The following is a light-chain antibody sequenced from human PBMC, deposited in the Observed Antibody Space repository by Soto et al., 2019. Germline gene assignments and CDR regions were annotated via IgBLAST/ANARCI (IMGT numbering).Light chain of an antibody. CDR1: QDISNY. CDR2: DAS. Sequence: DIQMTQSPSSLSASVGDRVTITCQASQDISNYLNWYQQKPGKAPKLLIYDASNLETGVPSRFSGSGSGTDFTLTITSLQPEDFATYYCQQVNSFPWTFGQGTKVDIK. CDR3: QQVNSFPWT. J-gene: IGKJ1*01. V-gene: IGKV1-33*01.